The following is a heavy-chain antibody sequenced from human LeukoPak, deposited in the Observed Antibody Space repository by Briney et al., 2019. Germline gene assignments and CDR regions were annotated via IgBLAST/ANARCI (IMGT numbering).Heavy chain of an antibody. Sequence: GGSLRLSCAASGFTFSSYAMSWVRQAPGKGLEWVSLISSGGDVIYYGDSGKGRFTVSRDNSKNTLYLQMSGLRVEDTAVYYSANSVPNTGTFDYWGQGTLVTVSS. D-gene: IGHD1-26*01. V-gene: IGHV3-23*01. CDR3: ANSVPNTGTFDY. CDR2: ISSGGDVI. J-gene: IGHJ4*02. CDR1: GFTFSSYA.